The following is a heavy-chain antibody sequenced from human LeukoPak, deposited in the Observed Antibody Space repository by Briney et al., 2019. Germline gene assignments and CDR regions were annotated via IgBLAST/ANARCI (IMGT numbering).Heavy chain of an antibody. Sequence: SETLSLTCTVSGGSISSSSHYWGWIRQPPGKGLEWIGSIYYSGSTYYNPSLKSRATISVDTSKNQFSLKVNSVTAADTAVYYCARESYSSSYLFDFWGQGTLVTVSS. J-gene: IGHJ4*02. CDR3: ARESYSSSYLFDF. D-gene: IGHD6-6*01. V-gene: IGHV4-39*07. CDR1: GGSISSSSHY. CDR2: IYYSGST.